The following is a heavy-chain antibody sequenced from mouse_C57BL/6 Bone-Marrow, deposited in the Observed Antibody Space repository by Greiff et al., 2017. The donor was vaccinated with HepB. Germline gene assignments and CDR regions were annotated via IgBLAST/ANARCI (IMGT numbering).Heavy chain of an antibody. J-gene: IGHJ1*03. V-gene: IGHV1-18*01. D-gene: IGHD1-1*01. CDR3: ARVTTVVAKDWYFDV. CDR1: GYTFTDYN. CDR2: INPNNGGT. Sequence: EVQLQESGPELVKPGASVKIPCKASGYTFTDYNMDWVKQSHGKSLEWIGDINPNNGGTIYNQKFKGKATLTVDKSSSTAYMELRSLTSEDTAVYYCARVTTVVAKDWYFDVWGTGTTVTVSS.